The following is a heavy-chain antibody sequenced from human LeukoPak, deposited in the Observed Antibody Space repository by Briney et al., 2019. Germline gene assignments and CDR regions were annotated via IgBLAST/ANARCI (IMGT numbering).Heavy chain of an antibody. Sequence: PGGSLRLSCAASGFIFSGYSMNWVRQAPGKGLEWVSSISSSGSYIYYADSVKGRFTISRDNAKNSLYPQMNSLRAEDTAVYYCARVLLYYYDSSGYYPLDYWGQGTLVTVSS. D-gene: IGHD3-22*01. J-gene: IGHJ4*02. CDR1: GFIFSGYS. CDR3: ARVLLYYYDSSGYYPLDY. V-gene: IGHV3-21*06. CDR2: ISSSGSYI.